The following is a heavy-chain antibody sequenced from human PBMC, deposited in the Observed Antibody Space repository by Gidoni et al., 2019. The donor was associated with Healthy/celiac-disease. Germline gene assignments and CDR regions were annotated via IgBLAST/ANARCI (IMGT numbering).Heavy chain of an antibody. CDR2: ISCSGGST. CDR1: DFPFSSYA. V-gene: IGHV3-23*01. Sequence: EVQLLESGGGFVQPGRSLRLSCAASDFPFSSYAMCWVRQAPGKGLEWVSAISCSGGSTYYADAVKGRFTISRDNSKNTLYLQRNSLRAEDTAVYYCAKADTAMDPFYYYYYGMDVWGQGTTVTVSS. D-gene: IGHD5-18*01. CDR3: AKADTAMDPFYYYYYGMDV. J-gene: IGHJ6*02.